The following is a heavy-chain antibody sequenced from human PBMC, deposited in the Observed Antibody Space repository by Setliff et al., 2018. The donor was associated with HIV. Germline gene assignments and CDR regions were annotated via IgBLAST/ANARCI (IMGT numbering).Heavy chain of an antibody. J-gene: IGHJ4*02. V-gene: IGHV4-4*02. D-gene: IGHD3-3*01. CDR3: ARSQPDTIFGVVVFDS. Sequence: SETLSLTCAVSGASDISYIWWSWVRQPPGKGLEWIGNIYYSGSTYYNPSLKSRVTISVDTSKNQFSLKLSSVTAADTAVYYCARSQPDTIFGVVVFDSWGQGTLVTVSS. CDR1: GASDISYIW. CDR2: IYYSGST.